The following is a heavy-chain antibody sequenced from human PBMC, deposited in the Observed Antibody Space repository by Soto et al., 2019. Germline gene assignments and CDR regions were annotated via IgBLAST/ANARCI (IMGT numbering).Heavy chain of an antibody. CDR3: ARAIDSSGYYTSFDY. D-gene: IGHD3-22*01. CDR1: GGSFSGYY. CDR2: INHSGST. Sequence: SETLSLTCAVYGGSFSGYYWSLIRQPPGKGLEWIGEINHSGSTNYNPSLKSRVTISVDTSKNQFSLKLSSVTAADTAVYYCARAIDSSGYYTSFDYWGQGTLVTVSS. J-gene: IGHJ4*02. V-gene: IGHV4-34*01.